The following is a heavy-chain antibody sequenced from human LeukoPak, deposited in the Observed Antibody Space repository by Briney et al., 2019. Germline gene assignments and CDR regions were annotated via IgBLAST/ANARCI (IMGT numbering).Heavy chain of an antibody. Sequence: SETLSLTCTVSGDSISNYFWSWFRQPPGKELEYIGYIYYSGSTNYNPSLKSRVTISADTSKNQLSLKLNSVTAADTAVYYCARHVPYDSSAYTLTYWGQGTLVTVSS. CDR3: ARHVPYDSSAYTLTY. CDR2: IYYSGST. D-gene: IGHD3-22*01. V-gene: IGHV4-59*08. J-gene: IGHJ4*02. CDR1: GDSISNYF.